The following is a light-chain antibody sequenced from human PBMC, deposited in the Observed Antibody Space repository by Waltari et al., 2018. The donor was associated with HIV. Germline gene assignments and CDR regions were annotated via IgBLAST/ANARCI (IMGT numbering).Light chain of an antibody. V-gene: IGLV1-47*01. CDR3: STWDDRQNGVV. Sequence: SMLTQPPSASGTPGQTFTISCSGGSSNIGSNYVYWFQQLPGAAPKLLIYRNIQRPSGVPDRFSGSKSGSSASLAISGLRSEDEAVYYCSTWDDRQNGVVFGGGTKLTVL. CDR2: RNI. J-gene: IGLJ2*01. CDR1: SSNIGSNY.